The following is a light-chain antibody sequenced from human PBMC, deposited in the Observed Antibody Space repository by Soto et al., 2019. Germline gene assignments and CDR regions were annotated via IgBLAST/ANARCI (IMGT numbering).Light chain of an antibody. J-gene: IGLJ2*01. CDR1: SSNIGSNA. V-gene: IGLV1-44*01. Sequence: QSVLTQPSSASGTPGQRVVISCSGSSSNIGSNAVNWYQQLPGTAPKLLIYSNDHRPSGVPDRFSGSKSGTSASLAISGLQSEDEAGYYYAAWDSSLNGPVFGGGTKVTVL. CDR2: SND. CDR3: AAWDSSLNGPV.